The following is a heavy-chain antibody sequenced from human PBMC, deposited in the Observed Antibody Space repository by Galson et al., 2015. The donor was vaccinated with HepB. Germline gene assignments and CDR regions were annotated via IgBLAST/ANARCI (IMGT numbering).Heavy chain of an antibody. Sequence: SVKVSCKVSGDTLTKLSIYWVRQAPGKGLHWMARFDPEDGEIYAQKFQGRVTMTEDTPTDTAYMELSSLRSEDTAVYYCARGGGVPNYSDTSGYYSPDAFDIWGQGTMVTVSS. CDR3: ARGGGVPNYSDTSGYYSPDAFDI. CDR2: FDPEDGEI. CDR1: GDTLTKLS. J-gene: IGHJ3*02. V-gene: IGHV1-24*01. D-gene: IGHD3-22*01.